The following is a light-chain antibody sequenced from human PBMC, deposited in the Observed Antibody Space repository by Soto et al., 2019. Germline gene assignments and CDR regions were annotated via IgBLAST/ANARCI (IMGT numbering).Light chain of an antibody. Sequence: EIVLTQSPGILSLSPGERASLSCRASQSVSRNYIAWYRLKPGQAPRLVIYGASNRATGIPDRFSGSGSGTDFTLTISRLEPEDFAVYYCQQYGSSGTFGQGTKVDI. V-gene: IGKV3-20*01. J-gene: IGKJ1*01. CDR2: GAS. CDR3: QQYGSSGT. CDR1: QSVSRNY.